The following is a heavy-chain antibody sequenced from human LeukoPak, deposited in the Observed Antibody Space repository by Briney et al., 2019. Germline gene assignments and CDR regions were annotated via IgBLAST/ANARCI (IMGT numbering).Heavy chain of an antibody. CDR2: INHSGCT. D-gene: IGHD4-11*01. CDR3: ARGVRYSNYYYYYYMDV. J-gene: IGHJ6*03. CDR1: GGSFSGYY. V-gene: IGHV4-34*01. Sequence: SETLSLTCAVYGGSFSGYYWSWIRQPPGKGLEWIGEINHSGCTNYNPSLKSRVTISVDTSKNQFSLKLSSVTAADTAVYYCARGVRYSNYYYYYYMDVWGKGTTVTVSS.